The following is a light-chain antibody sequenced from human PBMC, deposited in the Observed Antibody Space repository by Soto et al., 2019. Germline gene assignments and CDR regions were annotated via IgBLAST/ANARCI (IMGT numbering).Light chain of an antibody. Sequence: QSVLTQPPSASGTPGQRVTISCSGSNSNIGSHSVNWYQQLPGTAPKLLIYSNSQRPSGVPDRFSGSKSGTSASLAISGLQSEDEADYYCAAWDDSLLFGGGTKVTVL. J-gene: IGLJ2*01. CDR3: AAWDDSLL. V-gene: IGLV1-44*01. CDR1: NSNIGSHS. CDR2: SNS.